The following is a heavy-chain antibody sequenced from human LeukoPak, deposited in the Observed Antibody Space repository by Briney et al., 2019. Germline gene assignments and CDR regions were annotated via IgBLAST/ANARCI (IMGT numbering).Heavy chain of an antibody. CDR2: ISSSGSTI. CDR1: GFTFSDYY. D-gene: IGHD6-19*01. CDR3: ARDRRYSSGWYVDY. J-gene: IGHJ4*02. Sequence: GGSLRLSCAASGFTFSDYYMSWIRQAPGEGLEWVSYISSSGSTIYYADSVKGRFTISRDNAKNSLYLQMNSLRAEDTAVYYCARDRRYSSGWYVDYWGQGTLVTVSS. V-gene: IGHV3-11*01.